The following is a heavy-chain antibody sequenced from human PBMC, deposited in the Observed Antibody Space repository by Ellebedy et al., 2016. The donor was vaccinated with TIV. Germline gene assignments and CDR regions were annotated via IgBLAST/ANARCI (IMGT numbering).Heavy chain of an antibody. D-gene: IGHD5-12*01. Sequence: SVKVSCKASGGIFRSNAVSWVRQAPGQGFEWMGGIIAIFGTTKYAQKFQDRVTITADELTRKAYMELSSLRSEDTAVYYCARSRGYHLTNSFDYWGQGTLVTVSS. CDR3: ARSRGYHLTNSFDY. V-gene: IGHV1-69*13. CDR2: IIAIFGTT. CDR1: GGIFRSNA. J-gene: IGHJ4*02.